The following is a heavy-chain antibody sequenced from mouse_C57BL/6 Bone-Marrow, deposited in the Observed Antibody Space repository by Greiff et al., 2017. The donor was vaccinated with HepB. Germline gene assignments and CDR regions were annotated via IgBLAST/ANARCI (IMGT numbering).Heavy chain of an antibody. V-gene: IGHV5-16*01. CDR3: AREDWAAWFAY. D-gene: IGHD4-1*01. J-gene: IGHJ3*01. CDR1: GFTFSDYY. Sequence: EVKVEESEGGLVQPGSSMKLSCTASGFTFSDYYMAWVRQVPEKGLEWVANINYDGSSTYYLDSLKSRFIISRDNAKNILYLQMSSLKSEDTATYYCAREDWAAWFAYWGQGTLVTVSA. CDR2: INYDGSST.